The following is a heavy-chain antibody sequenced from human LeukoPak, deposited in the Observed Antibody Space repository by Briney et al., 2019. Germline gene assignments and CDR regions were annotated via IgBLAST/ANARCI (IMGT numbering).Heavy chain of an antibody. CDR2: IYSGGST. CDR1: GFTVSNNY. CDR3: ARAGASADLDY. Sequence: AGGSLTLSYVPSGFTVSNNYMSWLRQAPRKGLEMVSVIYSGGSTYYAGSVQGRFIVSRDNSKNTLYLQMNSLRSEDTAVYYCARAGASADLDYWGQGTLVTVSS. J-gene: IGHJ4*02. V-gene: IGHV3-66*02. D-gene: IGHD2-2*01.